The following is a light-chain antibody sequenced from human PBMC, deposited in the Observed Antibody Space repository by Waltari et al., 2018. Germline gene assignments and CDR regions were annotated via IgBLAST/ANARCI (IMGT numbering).Light chain of an antibody. V-gene: IGKV3-20*01. J-gene: IGKJ2*01. CDR3: QQYGSSPYT. CDR2: VAS. Sequence: EIVLTQSPGTLSLSPGDRATLSCRASESVSRNFLAWYQQKPGQAPRLLIYVASTRATGIPDNFSGSGSGTDFTLTIVRLEPEDFAVYYCQQYGSSPYTFGQGTKLEMK. CDR1: ESVSRNF.